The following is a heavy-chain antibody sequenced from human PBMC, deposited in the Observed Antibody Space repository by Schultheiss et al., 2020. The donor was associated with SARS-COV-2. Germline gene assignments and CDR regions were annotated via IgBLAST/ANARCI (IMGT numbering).Heavy chain of an antibody. CDR1: GFTFRSYA. Sequence: GGSLRLSCAASGFTFRSYAMSWVRQAPGKGLEWVAVIWYDGSNKYYADSVKGRFTISRDNSKNTLYLQMNSLRAEDTAVYYCARDRSGSDAFDIWGQGTMVTVSS. D-gene: IGHD3-10*01. J-gene: IGHJ3*02. CDR3: ARDRSGSDAFDI. V-gene: IGHV3-33*08. CDR2: IWYDGSNK.